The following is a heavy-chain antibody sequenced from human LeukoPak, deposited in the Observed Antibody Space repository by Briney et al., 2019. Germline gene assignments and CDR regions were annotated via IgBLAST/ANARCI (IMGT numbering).Heavy chain of an antibody. CDR1: GGSISSSSYY. D-gene: IGHD3-10*01. Sequence: SETLSLTCTVSGGSISSSSYYWGWVRQPPGKGLEWIGSIYYSGSTYYNPSLKSRVTISVDTSKNQFSLKLSSVTAADTAVYYCARQEAMVRDYNWFDPWGQGILVTVSS. CDR2: IYYSGST. CDR3: ARQEAMVRDYNWFDP. V-gene: IGHV4-39*01. J-gene: IGHJ5*02.